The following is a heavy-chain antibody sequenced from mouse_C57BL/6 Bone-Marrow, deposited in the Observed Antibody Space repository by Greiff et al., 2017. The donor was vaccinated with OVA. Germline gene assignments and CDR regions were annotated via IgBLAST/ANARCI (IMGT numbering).Heavy chain of an antibody. CDR1: GFTFSSYG. CDR3: ARHDYDGAFAY. V-gene: IGHV5-6*01. Sequence: EVQRVESGGDLVKPGGSLKLSCAAPGFTFSSYGMSWVRPTPDKRLEWVATISSGGSYTYYPDSVKGRFTISRDNAKNTLYLQMSSLKSEDTAMYYCARHDYDGAFAYWGQGTLVTVSA. CDR2: ISSGGSYT. D-gene: IGHD2-4*01. J-gene: IGHJ3*01.